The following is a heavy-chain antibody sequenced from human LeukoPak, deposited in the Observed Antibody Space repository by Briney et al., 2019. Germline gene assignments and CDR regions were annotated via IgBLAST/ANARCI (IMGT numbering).Heavy chain of an antibody. D-gene: IGHD2-2*01. Sequence: PGGSLRLSCAASGFTFSSYAMSWVRQAPGKGLEWVSAISGSGGSTYYADSVKGRFTVSRDNSKNTLYLQMNSLRAEDTAVYYCAKDLEHYQYYFDYWGQGTLVTVSS. CDR2: ISGSGGST. CDR1: GFTFSSYA. CDR3: AKDLEHYQYYFDY. V-gene: IGHV3-23*01. J-gene: IGHJ4*02.